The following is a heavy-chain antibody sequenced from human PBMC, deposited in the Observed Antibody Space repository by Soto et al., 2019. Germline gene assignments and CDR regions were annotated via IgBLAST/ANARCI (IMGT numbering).Heavy chain of an antibody. CDR1: GFTFSSYA. J-gene: IGHJ4*02. CDR3: ANLFMHYDFWSGYPFDY. V-gene: IGHV3-23*01. CDR2: ISGSGGST. Sequence: GGSLRLSCAASGFTFSSYAMSWVRQAPGKGLEWVSAISGSGGSTYYADSVKGRFTISRDNSKNTLYLQMNSLRAEDTAVYYCANLFMHYDFWSGYPFDYWGQGTLVTVS. D-gene: IGHD3-3*01.